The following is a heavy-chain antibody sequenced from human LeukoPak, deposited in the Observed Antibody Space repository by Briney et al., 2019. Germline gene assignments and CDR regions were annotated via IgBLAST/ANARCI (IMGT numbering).Heavy chain of an antibody. CDR2: INSDGSST. CDR3: ARAPRYSSGWYFDY. J-gene: IGHJ4*02. Sequence: GGSLILSCAASEFTFSSYWMLWVRQPPGKGLMWVSLINSDGSSTRYADSVKGRFTISRDNAKNTLYLQMSSLRAEDTAVYYCARAPRYSSGWYFDYWGQGTLVTVSS. D-gene: IGHD6-19*01. V-gene: IGHV3-74*01. CDR1: EFTFSSYW.